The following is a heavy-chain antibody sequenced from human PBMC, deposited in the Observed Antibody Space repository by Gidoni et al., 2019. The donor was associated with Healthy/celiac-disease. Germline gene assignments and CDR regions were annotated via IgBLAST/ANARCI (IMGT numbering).Heavy chain of an antibody. CDR1: GFTFSSYE. Sequence: EVQLVESGGGLVQPGGSLGLSCAAAGFTFSSYEMNWVRQAPGKGLEGVSYISRSGSTIYYADSVKGRFTISRDNAKNSLYLQMNSLRAEDTAVYYCASEDDRYGYLDYWGQGTLVTVSS. CDR3: ASEDDRYGYLDY. J-gene: IGHJ4*02. D-gene: IGHD3-9*01. V-gene: IGHV3-48*03. CDR2: ISRSGSTI.